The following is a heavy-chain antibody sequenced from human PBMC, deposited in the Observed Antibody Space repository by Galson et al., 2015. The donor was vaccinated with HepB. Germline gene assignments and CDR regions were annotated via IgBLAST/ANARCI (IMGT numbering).Heavy chain of an antibody. D-gene: IGHD6-13*01. Sequence: SLRLSCAASGFTFSSYWMSWVRQAPGKGLEWVANIKQDGSEKYYVDSVKGRFTISRDNAKNSLYLQMNSLRAEDTAVYYCARDSSSWNRRRYWYFDLWGRGTLVTVSS. V-gene: IGHV3-7*03. CDR2: IKQDGSEK. CDR1: GFTFSSYW. J-gene: IGHJ2*01. CDR3: ARDSSSWNRRRYWYFDL.